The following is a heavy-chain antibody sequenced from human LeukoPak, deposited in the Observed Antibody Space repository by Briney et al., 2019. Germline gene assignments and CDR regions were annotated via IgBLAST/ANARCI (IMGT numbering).Heavy chain of an antibody. CDR2: ISSGGSTT. V-gene: IGHV3-48*03. CDR3: ARASRWAHSDSNEYHDAFDI. J-gene: IGHJ3*02. Sequence: GGSLRLSCAASGFSFSSFEMNWVRQAPGKGLEWVSYISSGGSTTDYADSVKGRFTISRDSAKNSLYLQMNSLRAEDTAVYYCARASRWAHSDSNEYHDAFDIWGQGTMVTVSS. CDR1: GFSFSSFE. D-gene: IGHD3-22*01.